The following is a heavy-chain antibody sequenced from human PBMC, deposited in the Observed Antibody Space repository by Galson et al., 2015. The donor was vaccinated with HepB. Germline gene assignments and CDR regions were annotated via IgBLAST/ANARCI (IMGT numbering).Heavy chain of an antibody. Sequence: SLRLSCAASGFTFNNYAMHWVRQAPGKGLEWVAVMSHDGSNKFYADSVKGRFTISRDNSKNTLSLRMNSLRPEDTAVYYCVRHRLAGGAFDIWGQGTMVGVSS. D-gene: IGHD3-10*01. CDR1: GFTFNNYA. V-gene: IGHV3-30-3*01. CDR3: VRHRLAGGAFDI. J-gene: IGHJ3*02. CDR2: MSHDGSNK.